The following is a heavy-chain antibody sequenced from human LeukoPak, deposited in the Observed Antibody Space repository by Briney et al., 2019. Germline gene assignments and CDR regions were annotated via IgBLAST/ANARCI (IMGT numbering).Heavy chain of an antibody. CDR2: ISYDGSNK. D-gene: IGHD6-13*01. Sequence: GGSLRLSCAASGFTFSSYAMHWVRQAPGKGLEWVAVISYDGSNKYYADSVKGRFTISRDNSKNTLYLQMNSLRAEDTAVYYCARDLLAAAANWFDPWGQGTLVTVSS. CDR3: ARDLLAAAANWFDP. V-gene: IGHV3-30-3*01. CDR1: GFTFSSYA. J-gene: IGHJ5*02.